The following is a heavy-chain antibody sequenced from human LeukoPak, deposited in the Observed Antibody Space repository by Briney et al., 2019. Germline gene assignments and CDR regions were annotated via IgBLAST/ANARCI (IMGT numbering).Heavy chain of an antibody. D-gene: IGHD3-22*01. V-gene: IGHV4-34*01. CDR2: INHSGST. CDR1: GGSFSGYY. J-gene: IGHJ6*02. Sequence: SETLSLTCAVYGGSFSGYYWSWIRQPPWKGLEWIGEINHSGSTNYNPSLKSRVTISVDTSKNQFSLKLSSVTAADTAVYYCARDRPRGWYYDSREDYGMDVWGQGTTVTVSS. CDR3: ARDRPRGWYYDSREDYGMDV.